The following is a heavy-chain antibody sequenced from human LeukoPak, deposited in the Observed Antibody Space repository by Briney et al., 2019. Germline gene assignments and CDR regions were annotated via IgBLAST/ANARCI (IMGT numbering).Heavy chain of an antibody. Sequence: GGSLRLSCAASGFTFRNTWMSWVRQAPGKGLEWVGRIKSTPDGGTIEYAAPVKGRFTVSRDDPKDTLYLQMNSLKTEDTAVYYCTTYGGSPHYYFGYWGQGTLVTVSS. J-gene: IGHJ4*02. CDR3: TTYGGSPHYYFGY. V-gene: IGHV3-15*01. CDR2: IKSTPDGGTI. CDR1: GFTFRNTW. D-gene: IGHD1-26*01.